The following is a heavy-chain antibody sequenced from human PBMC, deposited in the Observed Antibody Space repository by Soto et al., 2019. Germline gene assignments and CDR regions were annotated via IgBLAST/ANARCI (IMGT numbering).Heavy chain of an antibody. J-gene: IGHJ6*02. Sequence: QVQLQQWGAGLLKPSETLSLTCAVYGGSFSGYYWSWIRQPPGKGLGWIGEINHSGSTNYNPSLKSRVTISVDTSKNQLSLNLSSVTAADTAVYYCAGGRGRQQLVMSYYYGMDVWGQGTTVTVSS. V-gene: IGHV4-34*01. CDR1: GGSFSGYY. CDR3: AGGRGRQQLVMSYYYGMDV. D-gene: IGHD6-13*01. CDR2: INHSGST.